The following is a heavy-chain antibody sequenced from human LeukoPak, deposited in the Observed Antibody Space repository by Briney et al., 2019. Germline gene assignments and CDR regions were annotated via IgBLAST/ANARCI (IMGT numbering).Heavy chain of an antibody. CDR2: IYPGDSDT. J-gene: IGHJ6*02. V-gene: IGHV5-51*01. CDR1: GYTYPSYW. Sequence: GESLKIPCKGSGYTYPSYWIGWVRQMPGKGLEWMGIIYPGDSDTSYSPSFQGQVTISADKSISTAYLHWSSLKASDTAMYYCARLYYNGMDVWGQGTTVTVSS. CDR3: ARLYYNGMDV.